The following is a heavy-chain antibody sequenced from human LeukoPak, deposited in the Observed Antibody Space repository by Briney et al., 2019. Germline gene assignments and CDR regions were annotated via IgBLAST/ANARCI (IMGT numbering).Heavy chain of an antibody. CDR1: GGTFSSYA. D-gene: IGHD3-10*01. CDR2: IIPIFGTA. CDR3: ARVPRRGDRFDP. J-gene: IGHJ5*02. V-gene: IGHV1-69*05. Sequence: SVKVSCKASGGTFSSYAISWVRQAPGQGLEWMGGIIPIFGTANYAQKFQGRVTMTRDTSISTAYMELSSLRSEDTAVYYCARVPRRGDRFDPWGQGTLVTVSS.